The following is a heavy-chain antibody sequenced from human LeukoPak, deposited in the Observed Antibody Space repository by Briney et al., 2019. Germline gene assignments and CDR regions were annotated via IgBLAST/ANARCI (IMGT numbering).Heavy chain of an antibody. Sequence: ASVKVSCKASGYTFTSYGISWLRQAPGQGLEWMGWISAYNGNTNYAQKLQGRVTMTTDTSTSTAYMELRSLRSDDTAVYCCARDLIDLVVPAEEGTIWFDPWGQGTLVTVSS. CDR3: ARDLIDLVVPAEEGTIWFDP. CDR1: GYTFTSYG. CDR2: ISAYNGNT. V-gene: IGHV1-18*01. J-gene: IGHJ5*02. D-gene: IGHD2-2*01.